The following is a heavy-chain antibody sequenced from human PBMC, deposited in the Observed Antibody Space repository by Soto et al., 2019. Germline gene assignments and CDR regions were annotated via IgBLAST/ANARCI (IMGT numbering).Heavy chain of an antibody. CDR3: ARQRTSVVTQAYFDV. Sequence: PSETLSLTCTVTGDSISSRSYYWGWIRQPPGKGLEWIGSIYYSGSTYNNPSLRSRVSMSIDTSKDQFSLKLKSVTAADTALYFCARQRTSVVTQAYFDVWGQGAMGTVSS. CDR2: IYYSGST. CDR1: GDSISSRSYY. V-gene: IGHV4-39*01. D-gene: IGHD2-21*02. J-gene: IGHJ4*02.